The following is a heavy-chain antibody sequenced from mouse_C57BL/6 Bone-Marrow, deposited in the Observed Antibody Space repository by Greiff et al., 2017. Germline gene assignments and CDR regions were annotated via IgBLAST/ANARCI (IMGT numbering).Heavy chain of an antibody. J-gene: IGHJ3*01. V-gene: IGHV1-4*01. CDR1: GYTFTSYT. D-gene: IGHD1-1*01. CDR2: INTSSGYT. Sequence: QVQLQQSGAELARPGASVKMSCKASGYTFTSYTMHWVQQRPGQGLEWIGYINTSSGYTKYNQKFKDKATLTADKSSSPAYMQLSCLTSEDSAVYYCARPDRYYYGSSRLAYWGQGTLVTVSA. CDR3: ARPDRYYYGSSRLAY.